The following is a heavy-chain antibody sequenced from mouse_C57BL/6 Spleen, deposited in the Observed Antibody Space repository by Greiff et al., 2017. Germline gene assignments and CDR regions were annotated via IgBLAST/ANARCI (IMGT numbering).Heavy chain of an antibody. V-gene: IGHV1-22*01. CDR1: GYTFTDYN. CDR3: ARGDYDYDGWYFDV. J-gene: IGHJ1*03. D-gene: IGHD2-4*01. Sequence: EVQRVESGPELVKPGASVKMSCKASGYTFTDYNMHWVKQSHGKSLEWIGYINPNNGGTSYNQKFKGKATLTVNKSSSTAYMELRSLTSEDSAVYYCARGDYDYDGWYFDVWGTGTTVTVSS. CDR2: INPNNGGT.